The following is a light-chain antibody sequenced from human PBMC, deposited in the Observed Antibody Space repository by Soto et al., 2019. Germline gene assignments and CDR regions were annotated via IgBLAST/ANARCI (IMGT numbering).Light chain of an antibody. CDR3: QQYVYSPRT. Sequence: EIVLTQSPGTLSLSLGEEATLSCRASQTVNSNYLAWYQQKAGQAPRLLIYDTSSRATGIPDRYSGGGSGADFSHPISRREPADFAVNYCQQYVYSPRTFGQGTKVEIK. V-gene: IGKV3-20*01. CDR1: QTVNSNY. J-gene: IGKJ1*01. CDR2: DTS.